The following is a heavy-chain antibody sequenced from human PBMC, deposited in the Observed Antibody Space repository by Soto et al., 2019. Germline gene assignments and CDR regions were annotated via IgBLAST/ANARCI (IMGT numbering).Heavy chain of an antibody. CDR1: GYTFTSYA. V-gene: IGHV1-3*01. CDR3: ARGYDFWSDFDY. Sequence: ASVKVSCKASGYTFTSYAMHWVLQAPGQRLEWMGWINAGNGNTKYSQKFQGRVTITRDTSASTAYMELSSLRSEDTAVYYCARGYDFWSDFDYWGQGTLVTVSS. D-gene: IGHD3-3*01. J-gene: IGHJ4*02. CDR2: INAGNGNT.